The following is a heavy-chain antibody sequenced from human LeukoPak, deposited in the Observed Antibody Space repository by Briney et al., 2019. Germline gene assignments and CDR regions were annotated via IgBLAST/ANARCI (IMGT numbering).Heavy chain of an antibody. J-gene: IGHJ4*02. CDR2: INPNSGGT. Sequence: RASVKVSCKATGYAFTGYYMHWVRQAPGQGFEWMGWINPNSGGTNYAQKFQGRVTMTRDTSISTAYMELSRLRSDDTAVYYCARASSGRAPDYWGQGTLVTVSS. D-gene: IGHD1-26*01. CDR1: GYAFTGYY. CDR3: ARASSGRAPDY. V-gene: IGHV1-2*02.